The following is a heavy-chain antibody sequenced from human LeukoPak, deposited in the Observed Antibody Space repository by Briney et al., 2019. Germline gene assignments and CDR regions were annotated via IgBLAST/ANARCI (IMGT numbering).Heavy chain of an antibody. D-gene: IGHD2-21*02. CDR2: INRDSRYV. V-gene: IGHV3-21*04. CDR3: AKGGSGGDWARIDY. J-gene: IGHJ4*02. CDR1: GFTFSSYS. Sequence: PGGSLRLSCAASGFTFSSYSMTWVRQSPGKGLEWVSSINRDSRYVYYADSVKGRFTISRDNAKSTLYLQMNSLRAEDTAVYHCAKGGSGGDWARIDYWGQGTLVTVSS.